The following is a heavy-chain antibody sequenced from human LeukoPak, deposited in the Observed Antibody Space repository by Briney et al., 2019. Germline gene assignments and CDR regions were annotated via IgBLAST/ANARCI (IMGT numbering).Heavy chain of an antibody. V-gene: IGHV4-34*01. J-gene: IGHJ4*02. CDR3: ARGTATSLDY. CDR2: INHSGST. D-gene: IGHD6-25*01. CDR1: GFTFSDYY. Sequence: GSLRLSCAASGFTFSDYYMSWIRQPPGKGLEWIGEINHSGSTNYNPSLKSRVTISVDTSKNQFSLKLSSVTAADTAVYYCARGTATSLDYWGQGTLVTVSS.